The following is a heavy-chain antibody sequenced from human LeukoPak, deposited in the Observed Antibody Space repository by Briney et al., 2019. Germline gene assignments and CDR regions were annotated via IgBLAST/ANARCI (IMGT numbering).Heavy chain of an antibody. D-gene: IGHD7-27*01. V-gene: IGHV4-59*01. J-gene: IGHJ4*02. Sequence: PSETLSLTCAVYGGSFSGYYWSWIRQPPGKGLEWIGYVYYSGSTEYNPSLRSRVTISLEMSKQQFSLNLTSVTAADTAVYYCASNTGTVFDYWGQGALVTVSS. CDR3: ASNTGTVFDY. CDR1: GGSFSGYY. CDR2: VYYSGST.